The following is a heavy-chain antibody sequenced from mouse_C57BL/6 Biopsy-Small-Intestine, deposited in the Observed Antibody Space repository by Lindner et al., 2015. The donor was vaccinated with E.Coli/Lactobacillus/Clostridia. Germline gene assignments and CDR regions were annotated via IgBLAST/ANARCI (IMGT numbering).Heavy chain of an antibody. D-gene: IGHD6-5*01. CDR1: GYTFTNYG. J-gene: IGHJ3*01. V-gene: IGHV1-79*01. CDR2: ISAYNGNT. CDR3: ARDRSRGYTYADAFDI. Sequence: SVKVSCKASGYTFTNYGISWVRQAPGQGLEWMAWISAYNGNTNYAQKLQGRVTMTTDTSTSTAYMELRSLRSDDTAVYYCARDRSRGYTYADAFDIWGQGTMVTVSS.